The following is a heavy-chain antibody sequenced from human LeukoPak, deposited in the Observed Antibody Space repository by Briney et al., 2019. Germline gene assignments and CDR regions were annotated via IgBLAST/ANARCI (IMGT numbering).Heavy chain of an antibody. CDR2: ISSGSSYI. J-gene: IGHJ4*02. V-gene: IGHV3-21*01. CDR1: GFTFSSYS. Sequence: GGALRLSCAASGFTFSSYSMNWVRQAPGKGLEWVSSISSGSSYICYADSVKGRFTISRDNAKNSLYLQMNSLRAEDTAVYYCARESPGTGYFDYWGQGTLVTVS. CDR3: ARESPGTGYFDY. D-gene: IGHD3-10*01.